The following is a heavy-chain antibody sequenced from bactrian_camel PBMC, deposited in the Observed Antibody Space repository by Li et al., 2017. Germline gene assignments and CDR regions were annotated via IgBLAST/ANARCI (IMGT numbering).Heavy chain of an antibody. CDR2: VNSAGRST. V-gene: IGHV3S40*01. D-gene: IGHD3*01. J-gene: IGHJ7*01. Sequence: DVQLVESGGGLVQPGGSLRLSCAASGFTFSTYPMTWVRQAPGKGLEWVSTVNSAGRSTYYKESLKGRFTISRDNAKKTVTLEMNYLKPEDTAIYYCATGGAHGGIWSGRYYYGMEYWGKGTQVTVS. CDR1: GFTFSTYP.